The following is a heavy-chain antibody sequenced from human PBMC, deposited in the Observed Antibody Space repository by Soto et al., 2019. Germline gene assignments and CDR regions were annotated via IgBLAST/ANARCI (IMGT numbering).Heavy chain of an antibody. J-gene: IGHJ4*02. Sequence: GGSLRLSCAASGFTFSSYWMHWVRQAPGKGLVWVSRINNDGSSTTYADSVKGRFTISRDNAKNTLYLQMNSLRAEDTAVYYCASALELRNNWGQGTLVTVSS. CDR1: GFTFSSYW. D-gene: IGHD1-26*01. CDR2: INNDGSST. CDR3: ASALELRNN. V-gene: IGHV3-74*01.